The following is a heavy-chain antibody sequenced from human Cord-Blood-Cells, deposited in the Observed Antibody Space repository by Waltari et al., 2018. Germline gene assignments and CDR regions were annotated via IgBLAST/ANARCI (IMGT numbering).Heavy chain of an antibody. CDR1: GGTFSSYT. CDR3: ARESLVATYYFDY. Sequence: QVQLVQSGAEVRKPGSSVKVSCKAPGGTFSSYTIRWGRQAPGQGLEWMGRIIPIRCIANYAQKFQGRVTITADKSTSTAYMELSSLRSEDTAVYYCARESLVATYYFDYWGQGTLVTVSS. D-gene: IGHD5-12*01. V-gene: IGHV1-69*08. J-gene: IGHJ4*02. CDR2: IIPIRCIA.